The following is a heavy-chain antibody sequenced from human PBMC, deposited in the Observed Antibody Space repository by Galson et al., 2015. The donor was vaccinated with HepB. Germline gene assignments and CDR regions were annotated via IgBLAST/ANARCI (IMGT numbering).Heavy chain of an antibody. CDR2: IWYDGSNK. CDR1: GFTFSSYG. Sequence: SLRLSCAASGFTFSSYGMHWVRQAPGKGLEWVAVIWYDGSNKYYADSVKGRFTISRDNSKNTLYLQMNSLRAEDTAVYYCARDPGWQQVDGVKVYYFDYWGQGTLVTVSS. CDR3: ARDPGWQQVDGVKVYYFDY. V-gene: IGHV3-33*01. J-gene: IGHJ4*02. D-gene: IGHD6-13*01.